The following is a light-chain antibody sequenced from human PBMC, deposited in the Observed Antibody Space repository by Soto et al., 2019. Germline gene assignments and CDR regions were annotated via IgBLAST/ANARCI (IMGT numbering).Light chain of an antibody. CDR2: AAS. V-gene: IGKV1-27*01. CDR1: QGISNY. Sequence: DIQMNQSPYSLSASVGDRVTITCLASQGISNYLAWYQQKPGKVPKLLIYAASTLQSGVPSRFSGSGSGTDFTLTISSLQPEDVATYYCQKYNSAPRTFGQGNKVEIK. J-gene: IGKJ1*01. CDR3: QKYNSAPRT.